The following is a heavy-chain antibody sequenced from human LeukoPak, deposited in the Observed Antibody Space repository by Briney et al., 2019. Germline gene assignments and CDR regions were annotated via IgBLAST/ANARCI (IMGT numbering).Heavy chain of an antibody. D-gene: IGHD3-3*01. J-gene: IGHJ4*02. Sequence: ASVKVSCKASGYTFTSYCMHWVRQAPGQGLEWMGIINPSGGSTSYAQKFQGRVTMTRDTSTSTVYMELSSLRSEDTAVYYCARGGNDFWGGLGLDYWGQGTLVTVSS. CDR3: ARGGNDFWGGLGLDY. CDR1: GYTFTSYC. CDR2: INPSGGST. V-gene: IGHV1-46*03.